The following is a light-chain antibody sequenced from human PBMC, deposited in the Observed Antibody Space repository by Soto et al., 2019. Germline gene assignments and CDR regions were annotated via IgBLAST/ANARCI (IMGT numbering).Light chain of an antibody. V-gene: IGKV3-15*01. CDR3: QQYNNRLALT. Sequence: EIVMTQSPATLSVSPGERATLSCRASQSIANRLAWYQQKPGQAPRLLIYGASTRATGVPARFSGSGSGTEFTLTTSSLKSEAFAVYYCQQYNNRLALTFGGGTKVEIK. CDR1: QSIANR. J-gene: IGKJ4*01. CDR2: GAS.